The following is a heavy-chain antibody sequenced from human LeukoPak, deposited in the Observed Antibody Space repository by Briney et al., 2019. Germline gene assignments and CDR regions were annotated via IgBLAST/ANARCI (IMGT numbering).Heavy chain of an antibody. CDR2: ISNSDFST. D-gene: IGHD5-18*01. V-gene: IGHV3-23*01. CDR1: GITFSNYA. Sequence: GGSLRLSCAASGITFSNYAMSWVRQAPGKGLEWVSTISNSDFSTYYADSVRGRFTISRDNSENTLYLQMNSLRAEDTALYYCAKATGYLLWGQGTLVTVSS. CDR3: AKATGYLL. J-gene: IGHJ4*02.